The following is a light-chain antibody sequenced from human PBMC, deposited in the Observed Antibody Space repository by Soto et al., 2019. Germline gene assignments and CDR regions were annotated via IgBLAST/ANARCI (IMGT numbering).Light chain of an antibody. CDR3: QQYGNSPPLT. CDR1: QSISSSF. V-gene: IGKV3-20*01. Sequence: PGERASLSCGASQSISSSFLAWYQQKPGQAPRLLIYGASSRATGIPDRFSGTGSETDFTLTISRLEPEDFAVYYCQQYGNSPPLTFGGGTKVEIK. CDR2: GAS. J-gene: IGKJ4*01.